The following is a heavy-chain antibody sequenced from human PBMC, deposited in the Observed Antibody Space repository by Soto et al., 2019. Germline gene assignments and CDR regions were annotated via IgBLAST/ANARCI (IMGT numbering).Heavy chain of an antibody. J-gene: IGHJ4*02. Sequence: QVQLQQWGAGLLKPSETLSLSCAVYGGSVSGYYWKWICQRPGKGRGWIGEINVDGSTNYNPSLNSPITVLFDTSTSLCFLNLWCIATAHTAVYLCARGREAEGYNYSDLGGQGTWVTVSS. CDR2: INVDGST. CDR3: ARGREAEGYNYSDL. CDR1: GGSVSGYY. D-gene: IGHD5-12*01. V-gene: IGHV4-34*02.